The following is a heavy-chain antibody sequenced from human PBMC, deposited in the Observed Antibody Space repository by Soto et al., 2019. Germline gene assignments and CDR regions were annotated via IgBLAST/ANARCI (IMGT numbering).Heavy chain of an antibody. D-gene: IGHD3-16*02. J-gene: IGHJ2*01. CDR2: ISSSSSTI. CDR1: GFTFSSYS. V-gene: IGHV3-48*01. CDR3: ARDPSYDYIWGSYRPTFWYFDL. Sequence: EVQLVYSWGGLVQPGGSMRRACAASGFTFSSYSMHLVRPSPGKGLGWVSYISSSSSTIYYADSVKGRFTISRDNAKNSLYLQMNSLRAEDTAVYYCARDPSYDYIWGSYRPTFWYFDLWGRGTLVTVSS.